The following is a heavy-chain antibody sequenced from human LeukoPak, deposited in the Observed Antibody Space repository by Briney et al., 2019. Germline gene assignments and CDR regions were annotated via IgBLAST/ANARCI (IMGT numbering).Heavy chain of an antibody. CDR2: ISGNGVST. D-gene: IGHD6-13*01. Sequence: GGSLRLSCAASGFTFSTYAMSWVRQAPGKGLEWVSTISGNGVSTYYANSVKGRFTISGDNSKNTLWLQMNSLRAEDTSLYYCAKPQYDSSWYYFDYWGQGTLVTVSS. CDR1: GFTFSTYA. CDR3: AKPQYDSSWYYFDY. J-gene: IGHJ4*02. V-gene: IGHV3-23*01.